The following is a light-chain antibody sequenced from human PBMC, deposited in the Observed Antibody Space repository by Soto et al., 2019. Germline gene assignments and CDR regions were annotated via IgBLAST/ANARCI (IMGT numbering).Light chain of an antibody. Sequence: SPATLSLSPGERATLSCRASQSVGSYLVWYQQKAGQAPRLLIYDAYNRATGIPARFSGSGSGTDFTLTISSLEPEDFAVYYCQQRSQWPPLFGQGTRLEIK. CDR3: QQRSQWPPL. CDR1: QSVGSY. V-gene: IGKV3-11*01. CDR2: DAY. J-gene: IGKJ5*01.